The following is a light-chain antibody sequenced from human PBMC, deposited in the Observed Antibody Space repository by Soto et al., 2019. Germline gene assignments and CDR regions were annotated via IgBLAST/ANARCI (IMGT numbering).Light chain of an antibody. CDR1: QTISRW. CDR2: TAS. CDR3: QEYNIYWT. Sequence: DIQRTQSPYTLSASVGDRVTITCRASQTISRWLAWYQQKPGKAPRLLIYTASTLESGVPSRFSASGSGTEFTLTISSLHPDDFATYYCQEYNIYWTFGQGTKVDI. J-gene: IGKJ1*01. V-gene: IGKV1-5*01.